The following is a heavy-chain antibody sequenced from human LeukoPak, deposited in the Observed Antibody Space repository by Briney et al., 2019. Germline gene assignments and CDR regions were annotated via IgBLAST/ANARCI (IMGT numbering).Heavy chain of an antibody. V-gene: IGHV1-18*01. CDR3: ARDRPRITMVRGVIKPDY. Sequence: ASVKVSCKASGYTFTNYGISWVRQAPGQGLEWMGWISAYNGNTNYAQKLQGRVTMTTDTSTSTAYMELRSLRSDDTAVYYCARDRPRITMVRGVIKPDYWGQGTLVTVSS. CDR1: GYTFTNYG. D-gene: IGHD3-10*01. CDR2: ISAYNGNT. J-gene: IGHJ4*02.